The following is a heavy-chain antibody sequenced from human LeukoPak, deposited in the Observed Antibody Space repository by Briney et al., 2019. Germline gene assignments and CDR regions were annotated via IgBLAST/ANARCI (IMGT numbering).Heavy chain of an antibody. V-gene: IGHV3-7*01. Sequence: GSLRLSCAASGFTFSSYWMGWVRQAPGKGLEWVANIKQDGSEKYYVDSVKGRFTISRDNAKNSLYLQMSSLRAEDTAVYYCARDREAVADYYFDYWGQGTLVTVSS. CDR1: GFTFSSYW. CDR3: ARDREAVADYYFDY. CDR2: IKQDGSEK. D-gene: IGHD6-19*01. J-gene: IGHJ4*02.